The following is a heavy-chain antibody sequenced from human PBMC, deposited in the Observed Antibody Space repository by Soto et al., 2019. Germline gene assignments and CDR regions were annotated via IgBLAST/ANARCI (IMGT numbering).Heavy chain of an antibody. CDR3: ARGHLAVVPVASWFYYMDV. J-gene: IGHJ6*03. Sequence: ASVKVSCKASGYTFTNYAVHWVRQAPGQRLDWMGWINAGNGNTRFSQNLQGRVTITRDTSARTVYMELSSLRSEDTAVYYCARGHLAVVPVASWFYYMDVWGKGTTVTLSS. V-gene: IGHV1-3*01. CDR2: INAGNGNT. D-gene: IGHD2-2*01. CDR1: GYTFTNYA.